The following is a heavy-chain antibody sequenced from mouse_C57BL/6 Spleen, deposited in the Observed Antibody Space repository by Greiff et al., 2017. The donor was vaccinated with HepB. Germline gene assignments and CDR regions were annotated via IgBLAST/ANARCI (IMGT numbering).Heavy chain of an antibody. J-gene: IGHJ2*01. V-gene: IGHV1-69*01. CDR3: ARYDSNVEYYFDY. D-gene: IGHD2-5*01. CDR1: GYTFTSYW. CDR2: IDPSDSYT. Sequence: VQLQQSGAELVMPGASVKLSCKASGYTFTSYWMHWVKQRPGQGLEWIGEIDPSDSYTNYNQKFKGKSTLTVDKSSSTAYMQLSSLTSEDSAVYYCARYDSNVEYYFDYWGQGTTLTVSS.